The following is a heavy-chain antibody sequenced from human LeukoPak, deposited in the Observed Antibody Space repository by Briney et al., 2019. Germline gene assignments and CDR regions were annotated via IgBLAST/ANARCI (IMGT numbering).Heavy chain of an antibody. CDR3: ANDRGGSYYLTVDN. D-gene: IGHD1-26*01. V-gene: IGHV4-39*07. Sequence: SGTLSLTCIVSGGSISSSIYYWAWVRQPPGKGLEWIGYIYHSGSTYYNPSLKSRVTISVDRSKNQFSLKLSSVTAADTAVYYCANDRGGSYYLTVDNWGQGTRVTVSS. CDR1: GGSISSSIYY. CDR2: IYHSGST. J-gene: IGHJ4*02.